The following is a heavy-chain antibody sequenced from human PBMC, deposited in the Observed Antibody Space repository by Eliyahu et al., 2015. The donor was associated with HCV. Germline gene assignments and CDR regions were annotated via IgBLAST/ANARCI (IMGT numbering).Heavy chain of an antibody. V-gene: IGHV3-49*02. J-gene: IGHJ3*02. Sequence: WVGFIRSKAYGGTTEYAASVKGRFTISRDDSKSIAYLQMNSLKTEDTAVYYCTRGKSGSYPGVAFDIWGQGTMVTVSS. CDR3: TRGKSGSYPGVAFDI. CDR2: IRSKAYGGTT. D-gene: IGHD1-26*01.